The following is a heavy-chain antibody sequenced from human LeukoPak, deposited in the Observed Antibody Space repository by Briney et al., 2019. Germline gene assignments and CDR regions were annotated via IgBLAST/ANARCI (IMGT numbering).Heavy chain of an antibody. Sequence: GGSLRLSCAASGFTFDDYAMHWVRQAPGKGLEWVPGISWNSGSIGYADSVKGRFTISRDNAKNSLYLQMNSLRAEDTAIYYCAKIKDAAGTDYWGQGTLVTVSS. CDR1: GFTFDDYA. CDR3: AKIKDAAGTDY. D-gene: IGHD6-13*01. CDR2: ISWNSGSI. J-gene: IGHJ4*02. V-gene: IGHV3-9*01.